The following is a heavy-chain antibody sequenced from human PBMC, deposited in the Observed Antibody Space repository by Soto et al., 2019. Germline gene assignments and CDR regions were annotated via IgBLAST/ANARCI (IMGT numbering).Heavy chain of an antibody. Sequence: PSETLSLTCAVYGGSFSGYYLSWIRQPPGKGLEWIGEINHSGSTNYNPSLKSRVTISVDTSKNQFSLKLSSVTAADTAVYYCARVRGDGSGSYLLDYWGQGTLVTVSS. CDR2: INHSGST. D-gene: IGHD3-10*01. J-gene: IGHJ4*02. V-gene: IGHV4-34*01. CDR1: GGSFSGYY. CDR3: ARVRGDGSGSYLLDY.